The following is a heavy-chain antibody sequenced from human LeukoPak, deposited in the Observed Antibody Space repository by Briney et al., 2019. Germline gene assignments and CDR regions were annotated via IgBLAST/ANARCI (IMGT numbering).Heavy chain of an antibody. J-gene: IGHJ4*02. D-gene: IGHD6-13*01. V-gene: IGHV1-2*02. CDR1: GYTFTGYC. CDR2: IDPNSGGT. CDR3: ATDSIAAAGLYFDY. Sequence: ASVKVSCKASGYTFTGYCMHWVRQAPGQGLEWMGWIDPNSGGTRYAQKFQGRVTMTRDTSISAAYMELSRLTSDDTAVYYCATDSIAAAGLYFDYWGQGTLVTVSS.